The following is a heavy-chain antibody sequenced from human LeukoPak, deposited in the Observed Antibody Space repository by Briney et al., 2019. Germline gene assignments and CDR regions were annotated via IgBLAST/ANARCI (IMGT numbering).Heavy chain of an antibody. D-gene: IGHD4/OR15-4a*01. V-gene: IGHV3-7*01. CDR3: ARDKITGASTNYY. CDR2: INQDGSER. J-gene: IGHJ4*02. Sequence: PARSLRLSCAASGFSVTNYWMSWVRQAPGMGLEWVAIINQDGSERYYVDSVKGRFTVSRDSAKNSLYLQMNSLRVAETAVYYCARDKITGASTNYYWGQGTLVTVSS. CDR1: GFSVTNYW.